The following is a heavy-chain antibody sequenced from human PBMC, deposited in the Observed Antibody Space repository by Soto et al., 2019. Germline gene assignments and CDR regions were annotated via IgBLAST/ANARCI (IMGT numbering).Heavy chain of an antibody. CDR3: ARDRCSGGSCYSGFDY. CDR2: IYYSGST. J-gene: IGHJ4*02. V-gene: IGHV4-31*03. D-gene: IGHD2-15*01. Sequence: QVQLQESGPGLVKPSQTLSLTCTVSGGSISSGGYYWSWIRQHPGKGLEWLGYIYYSGSTYYNPSLKSRVTISVDTSKNQFSLKLSSVTAADTAVYYCARDRCSGGSCYSGFDYWGQGTLVTVSS. CDR1: GGSISSGGYY.